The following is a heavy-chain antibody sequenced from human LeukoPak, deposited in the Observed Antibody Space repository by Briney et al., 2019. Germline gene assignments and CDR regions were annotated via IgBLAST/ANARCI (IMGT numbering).Heavy chain of an antibody. CDR3: ASGPTPGVAAAADY. CDR2: ITTTSSTT. J-gene: IGHJ4*02. Sequence: GGSRRLPCAASGFTFSGYSMHWVRQAPGKGLEWISYITTTSSTTYYIDSVEGRFTISRDNARNSLYLQMNSLRADDTAVYYCASGPTPGVAAAADYWGQGTLVTVSS. V-gene: IGHV3-48*01. D-gene: IGHD6-13*01. CDR1: GFTFSGYS.